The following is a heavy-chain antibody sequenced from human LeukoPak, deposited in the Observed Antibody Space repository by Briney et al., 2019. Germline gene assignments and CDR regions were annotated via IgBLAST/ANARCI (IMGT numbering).Heavy chain of an antibody. Sequence: ASVKVSCKASGYAFTSYDISWVRQAPGQGFEWLGWMSPTSGDTGYAQEFQGRVTMTRNTSISTAYMELSSLRSEDTAVYYCARVAKLRYSRMVRDYWGQGTLVTVSS. CDR1: GYAFTSYD. D-gene: IGHD3-10*01. J-gene: IGHJ4*02. CDR3: ARVAKLRYSRMVRDY. V-gene: IGHV1-8*02. CDR2: MSPTSGDT.